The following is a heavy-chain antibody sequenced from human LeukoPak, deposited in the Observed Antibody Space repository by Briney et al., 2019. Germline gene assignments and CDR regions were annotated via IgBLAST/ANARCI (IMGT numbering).Heavy chain of an antibody. Sequence: SETLSLTCTVSGGSISSYYWGWIRQPPGKGLEWIGYIYYSGSTNYNPSLKSRVTISVDTSKNQFSLKLSSVTAADTAVYYCARADSSSREFQHWGQGTLVTVSS. D-gene: IGHD6-6*01. CDR3: ARADSSSREFQH. CDR2: IYYSGST. CDR1: GGSISSYY. J-gene: IGHJ1*01. V-gene: IGHV4-59*01.